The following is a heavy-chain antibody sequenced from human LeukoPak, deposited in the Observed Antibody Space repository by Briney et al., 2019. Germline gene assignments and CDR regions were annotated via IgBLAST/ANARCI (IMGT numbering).Heavy chain of an antibody. D-gene: IGHD1-1*01. J-gene: IGHJ4*02. Sequence: SETLSLTCTVSGGSISSGSYYWTWIRQPAGKGLEWIGRIYSSGSTDYNPSLKSRVTISVDTTKNRFSLNLSSLTAADTAVYARDISRWNELDSWGQGTLVTVSS. CDR3: DISRWNELDS. V-gene: IGHV4-61*02. CDR1: GGSISSGSYY. CDR2: IYSSGST.